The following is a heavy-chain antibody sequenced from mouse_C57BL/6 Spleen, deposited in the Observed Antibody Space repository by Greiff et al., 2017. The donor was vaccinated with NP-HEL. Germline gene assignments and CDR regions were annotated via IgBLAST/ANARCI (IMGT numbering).Heavy chain of an antibody. D-gene: IGHD1-1*01. CDR3: ARSGYYGFDY. J-gene: IGHJ2*01. V-gene: IGHV1-69*01. CDR2: IDPSDSYT. Sequence: QVQLKQPGAELVMPGALVKLSCKASGYTFTSYWMHWVKQRPGQGLEWIGEIDPSDSYTNYNQKFKGKSTLTVDKSSSTAYMQLSSLTSEDSAVYYCARSGYYGFDYWGQGTTLTVSS. CDR1: GYTFTSYW.